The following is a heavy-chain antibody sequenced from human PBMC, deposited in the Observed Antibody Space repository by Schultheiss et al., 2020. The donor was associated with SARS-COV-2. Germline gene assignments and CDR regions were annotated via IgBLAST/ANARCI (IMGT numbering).Heavy chain of an antibody. CDR3: ARSGYDLDYFDY. J-gene: IGHJ4*02. CDR2: IWYDGSNK. CDR1: GFTFSSYG. V-gene: IGHV3-33*01. D-gene: IGHD5-12*01. Sequence: GGSLRLSCAASGFTFSSYGMHWVRQAPGKGLEWVAVIWYDGSNKYYADSVKGRFTISRDNSKNTLYLQMSSLRAEDTAVYYCARSGYDLDYFDYWGQGTLVTVSS.